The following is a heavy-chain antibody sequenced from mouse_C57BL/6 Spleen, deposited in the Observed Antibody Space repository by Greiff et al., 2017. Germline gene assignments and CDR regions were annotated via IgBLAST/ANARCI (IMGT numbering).Heavy chain of an antibody. CDR2: IDPEDGET. CDR3: ASPLYNYGGFAY. J-gene: IGHJ3*01. Sequence: EVQLVESGAELVKPGASVKLSCTASGFNIKDYYMHWVKQRTEQGMEWIGRIDPEDGETKYAPKFPGKATITADTSSNTAYLQLSSLTSEDTAVYYCASPLYNYGGFAYWGQGTLVTVSA. D-gene: IGHD1-3*01. CDR1: GFNIKDYY. V-gene: IGHV14-2*01.